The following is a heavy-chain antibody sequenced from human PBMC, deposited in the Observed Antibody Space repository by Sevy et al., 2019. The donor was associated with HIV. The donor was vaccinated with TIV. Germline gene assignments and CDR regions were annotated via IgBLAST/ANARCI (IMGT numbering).Heavy chain of an antibody. Sequence: ASVKVSCKASGYTFTGQYIHWVRQAPGQGLEWMGWINPNSGDTKYAQEFKGRVTMTRDTSISTAYMELSGLKSDDTAVYNCPRDLRFGDFINVFLDYGGKGTLFTVS. V-gene: IGHV1-2*02. CDR3: PRDLRFGDFINVFLDY. CDR1: GYTFTGQY. D-gene: IGHD2-21*01. J-gene: IGHJ4*02. CDR2: INPNSGDT.